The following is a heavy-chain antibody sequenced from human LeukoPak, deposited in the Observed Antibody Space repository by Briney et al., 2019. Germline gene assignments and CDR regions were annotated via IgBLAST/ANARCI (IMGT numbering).Heavy chain of an antibody. CDR1: GGSISSYY. CDR3: ARQGSGRTFDI. CDR2: MFYNVST. V-gene: IGHV4-59*08. J-gene: IGHJ3*02. Sequence: SETLSLTCTVFGGSISSYYWNWIRQSPGKGVEWIAYMFYNVSTNYSPSLKSRVTISVDTSKNQFSLKLISVTAADTAVYFCARQGSGRTFDIWGQGTMVTVSS.